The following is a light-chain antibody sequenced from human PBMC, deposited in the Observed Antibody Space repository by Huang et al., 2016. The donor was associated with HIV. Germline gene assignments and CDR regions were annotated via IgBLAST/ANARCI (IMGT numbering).Light chain of an antibody. Sequence: EIVLTQSPATLSFFPGQTVSLSCRASQNINTHLAWYQQRPGQPPRLLIYDASSRGPGVAARFSGSGSGTDFTLTISSLESEDFATYYCQQRVNGLTFGGGTKV. CDR1: QNINTH. V-gene: IGKV3-11*01. J-gene: IGKJ4*01. CDR3: QQRVNGLT. CDR2: DAS.